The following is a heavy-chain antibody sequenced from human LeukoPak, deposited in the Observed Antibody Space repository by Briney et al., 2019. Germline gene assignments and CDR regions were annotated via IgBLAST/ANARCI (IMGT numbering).Heavy chain of an antibody. D-gene: IGHD3-10*01. CDR1: GYTFTSYD. J-gene: IGHJ6*02. Sequence: ASVKVSCKASGYTFTSYDINWVRQATGQGLEWMGWMNPNSGNTGYAQKLQGRVTMTTDTSTSTAYMELRSLRSDDTAVYYCARDPPELLWFGELSTYYYYYGMDVWAKGPRSPSP. CDR3: ARDPPELLWFGELSTYYYYYGMDV. V-gene: IGHV1-8*01. CDR2: MNPNSGNT.